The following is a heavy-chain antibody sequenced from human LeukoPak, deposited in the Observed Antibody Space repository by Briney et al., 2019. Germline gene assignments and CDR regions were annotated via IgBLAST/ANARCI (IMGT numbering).Heavy chain of an antibody. CDR2: MNPNSGKR. Sequence: ASVKVSRKASGYTFSNYDINWVRQATGQGLEWMGWMNPNSGKRVYAQKFQGRVTMTSNSSINTAYMEPTSLTSDDTAVYYCATGLRSDYWGQGTLVTVSS. CDR1: GYTFSNYD. J-gene: IGHJ4*02. D-gene: IGHD3-16*02. V-gene: IGHV1-8*01. CDR3: ATGLRSDY.